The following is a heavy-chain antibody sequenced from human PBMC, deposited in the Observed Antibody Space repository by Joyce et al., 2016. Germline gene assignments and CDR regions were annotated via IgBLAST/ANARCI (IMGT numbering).Heavy chain of an antibody. J-gene: IGHJ4*02. Sequence: EVQLVESGGDLVKPGGSLTLSCAASGFTFTNAWMSWVRQAPGKGLELVAHIKSKADGGTTDYTAPVKGRFTISRDDSKNTLYLQMNSLKTEDTAMYYCTTKGRMLTDLLTPYWGQGTLVTVSS. D-gene: IGHD2-15*01. CDR1: GFTFTNAW. V-gene: IGHV3-15*01. CDR2: IKSKADGGTT. CDR3: TTKGRMLTDLLTPY.